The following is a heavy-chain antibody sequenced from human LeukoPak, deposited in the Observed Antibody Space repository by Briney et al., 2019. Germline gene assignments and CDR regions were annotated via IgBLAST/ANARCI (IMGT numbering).Heavy chain of an antibody. D-gene: IGHD2-2*01. J-gene: IGHJ4*02. V-gene: IGHV5-51*01. CDR2: IYPGDSDT. CDR3: ARREASREYQLLFHFDY. CDR1: GYSFTSYW. Sequence: GESLKISCKGSGYSFTSYWIGWVRQMPGKGLEWMGIIYPGDSDTRYSPSFQGQVTISADKSISTAYLQRSSLKASDTAMYYCARREASREYQLLFHFDYWGQGTLVTVSS.